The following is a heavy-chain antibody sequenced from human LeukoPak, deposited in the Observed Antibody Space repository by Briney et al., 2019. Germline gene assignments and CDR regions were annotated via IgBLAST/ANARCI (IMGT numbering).Heavy chain of an antibody. D-gene: IGHD3-22*01. CDR2: ISSSGCTI. CDR1: GFPFSSYG. V-gene: IGHV3-48*04. Sequence: PGGTLRLSCAASGFPFSSYGMSWVRQAPGKGLEWVSFISSSGCTIYYADSVKGRFTISRDNAKNSLYLQMNSLRAEDTAVYYCTRYLSSGYPVDCWGQETLVTVSS. CDR3: TRYLSSGYPVDC. J-gene: IGHJ4*02.